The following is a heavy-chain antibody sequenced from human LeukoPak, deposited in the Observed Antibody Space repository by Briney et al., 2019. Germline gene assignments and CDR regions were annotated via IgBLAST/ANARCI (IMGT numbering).Heavy chain of an antibody. Sequence: SETLSLTCTVSGDSISDYYWSWIRQPPGKGLEWIGSIYYSGSTYYNPSLKSRVTISVDTSKNQFSLKLSSVTAADTAVYYCARDITGSFDYWGQGNLVTVSS. V-gene: IGHV4-59*12. CDR2: IYYSGST. CDR3: ARDITGSFDY. D-gene: IGHD1-14*01. J-gene: IGHJ4*02. CDR1: GDSISDYY.